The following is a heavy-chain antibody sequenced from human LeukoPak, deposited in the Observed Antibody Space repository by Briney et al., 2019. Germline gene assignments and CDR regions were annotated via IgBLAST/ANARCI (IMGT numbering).Heavy chain of an antibody. V-gene: IGHV4-39*01. CDR1: GGSFSSRSYW. Sequence: SETLSLTCSGSGGSFSSRSYWWGWIRQPPGKGLEWIGSIYYSGSSYYNPSLKSRANISVDTSINQFSLRLTSVTAADTAVYYCARVFDFWSGFYTFFDYWGQGTLVSVS. D-gene: IGHD3-3*01. CDR3: ARVFDFWSGFYTFFDY. J-gene: IGHJ4*02. CDR2: IYYSGSS.